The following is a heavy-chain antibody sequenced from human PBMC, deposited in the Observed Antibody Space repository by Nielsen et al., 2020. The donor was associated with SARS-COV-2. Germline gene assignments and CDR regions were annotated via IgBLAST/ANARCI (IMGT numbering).Heavy chain of an antibody. CDR1: GFTFSSYA. Sequence: GESLKISCAASGFTFSSYAMHWVRQAPGKGLEWVAVISYDGSNKYYADSVKGRFTISRDNSKNTLYLQMNSLRAEDTAVYYCASTLRYFDWYHFDIWGQGTMVTVSS. D-gene: IGHD3-9*01. V-gene: IGHV3-30-3*01. CDR3: ASTLRYFDWYHFDI. CDR2: ISYDGSNK. J-gene: IGHJ3*02.